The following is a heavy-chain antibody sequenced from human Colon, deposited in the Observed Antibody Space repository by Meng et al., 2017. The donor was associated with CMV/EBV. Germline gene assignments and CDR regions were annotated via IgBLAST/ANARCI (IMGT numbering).Heavy chain of an antibody. J-gene: IGHJ4*02. D-gene: IGHD1-26*01. CDR2: INPITGGT. Sequence: QVRLVQSGGEVKKPGASVKVSCKASGYTFTGYFMYWVRQAPGQGLEWLGVINPITGGTNYAQKFQGRVTMTRDTSMNTAYMELSRLRSDDTAVYYCTSLSGGDFDYWGQGTLVTVSS. V-gene: IGHV1-2*02. CDR3: TSLSGGDFDY. CDR1: GYTFTGYF.